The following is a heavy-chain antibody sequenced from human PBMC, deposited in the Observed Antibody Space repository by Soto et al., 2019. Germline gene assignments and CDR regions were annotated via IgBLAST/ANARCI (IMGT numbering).Heavy chain of an antibody. CDR1: GGTFSSYT. V-gene: IGHV1-69*08. D-gene: IGHD1-20*01. CDR2: IIPILGIA. Sequence: QVQLVQSGAEVKKPGSSVKVSCKASGGTFSSYTISWVRQAPGQGLEWMGRIIPILGIANYAQKFQGRVTITTDKSTSTAYMELSILRSEDTAVYYCARDLTGTTQYAFDIWGQGTMVTVSS. J-gene: IGHJ3*02. CDR3: ARDLTGTTQYAFDI.